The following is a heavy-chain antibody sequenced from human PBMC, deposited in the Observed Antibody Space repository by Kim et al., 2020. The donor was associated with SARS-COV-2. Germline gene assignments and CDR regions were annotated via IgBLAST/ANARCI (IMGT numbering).Heavy chain of an antibody. CDR3: ARNSGYYDSSGYYLNWFDP. J-gene: IGHJ5*02. V-gene: IGHV4-39*01. D-gene: IGHD3-22*01. Sequence: SRVTISVDTSKTQFSLKLSSVTAADTAVYYCARNSGYYDSSGYYLNWFDPWGQGTLVTVSS.